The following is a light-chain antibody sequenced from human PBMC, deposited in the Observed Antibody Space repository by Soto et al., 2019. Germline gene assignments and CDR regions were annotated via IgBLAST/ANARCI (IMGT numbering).Light chain of an antibody. CDR2: DVS. CDR3: CSYAGGFTWV. Sequence: QSALTQPRSVSGSPGQSVTISCTGTSSDIGGSNYVSWYQHHPGKAPKLMIYDVSKRPSGVPDRFSGSKSGNTASLTISGLQAEDEADDYCCSYAGGFTWVFGGGTKLTVL. J-gene: IGLJ3*02. V-gene: IGLV2-11*01. CDR1: SSDIGGSNY.